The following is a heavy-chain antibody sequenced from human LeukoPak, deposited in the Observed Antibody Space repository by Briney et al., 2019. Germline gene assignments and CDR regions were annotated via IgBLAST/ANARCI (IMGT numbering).Heavy chain of an antibody. CDR2: IYTSGST. CDR3: ARITIFGVLDHYYGMDV. Sequence: SETLSLTCTVSGGSISSYYWSWIRQPAGKGLEWIGRIYTSGSTNYNPSLKSRVTMSVDTSKNQFSLKLSSATAADTAVYYCARITIFGVLDHYYGMDVWGQGTTVTVSS. CDR1: GGSISSYY. V-gene: IGHV4-4*07. D-gene: IGHD3-3*01. J-gene: IGHJ6*02.